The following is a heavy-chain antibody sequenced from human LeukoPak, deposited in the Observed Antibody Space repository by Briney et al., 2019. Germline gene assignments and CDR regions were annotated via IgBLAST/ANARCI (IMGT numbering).Heavy chain of an antibody. CDR3: ARDSASCRGCAFDI. D-gene: IGHD2-2*01. CDR1: GFRFSGYT. V-gene: IGHV3-48*01. J-gene: IGHJ3*02. Sequence: GGSLRLSCAVPGFRFSGYTINWVRQAPGTGLQWVSEITVRSTAKNYADSVKGRVTISRDNAMNFLYLQLNSLRVDDTAVYYCARDSASCRGCAFDIWGQGTVVTVSS. CDR2: ITVRSTAK.